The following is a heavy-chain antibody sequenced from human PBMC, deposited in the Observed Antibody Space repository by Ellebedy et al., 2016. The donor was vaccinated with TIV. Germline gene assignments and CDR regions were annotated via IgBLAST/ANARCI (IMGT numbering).Heavy chain of an antibody. CDR1: GYTFTGYY. D-gene: IGHD3-10*01. V-gene: IGHV1-2*02. CDR2: INPNSGGT. J-gene: IGHJ5*02. CDR3: ARSPYYYGSGSPTKHWFDP. Sequence: ASVKVSXXASGYTFTGYYMHWVRQAPGQGLEWMGWINPNSGGTNYAQKFQGRVTMTRDTSISTAYMELSRLRSDDTAVYYCARSPYYYGSGSPTKHWFDPWGQGTLVTVSS.